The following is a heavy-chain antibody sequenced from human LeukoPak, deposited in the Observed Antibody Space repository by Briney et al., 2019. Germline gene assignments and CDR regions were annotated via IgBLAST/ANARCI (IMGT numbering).Heavy chain of an antibody. CDR1: GDSISSYY. CDR3: ARVPRIEAGATGDWFDP. Sequence: PSETLSLTCTVSGDSISSYYWSWLRQPPGKGLEWLGFIYYSGSTNYNPSLKSRVTISVDTSKNQFFLNLRSVTAADTTVYYCARVPRIEAGATGDWFDPWGQGTVVTVSS. D-gene: IGHD6-13*01. J-gene: IGHJ5*02. V-gene: IGHV4-59*01. CDR2: IYYSGST.